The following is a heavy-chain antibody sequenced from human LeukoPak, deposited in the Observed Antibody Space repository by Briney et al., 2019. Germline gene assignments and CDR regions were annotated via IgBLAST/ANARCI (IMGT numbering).Heavy chain of an antibody. J-gene: IGHJ4*02. CDR2: IIPIFGTA. CDR1: EGTFSSYA. Sequence: SVKVSCKASEGTFSSYAISWVRQAPGQGLEWMGRIIPIFGTANYAQKFQGRVTITTDESTSTAYMELSGLRSEDTAVYYCARNFPSMAAAGFYYFDYWGQGTLVTVSS. CDR3: ARNFPSMAAAGFYYFDY. D-gene: IGHD6-13*01. V-gene: IGHV1-69*05.